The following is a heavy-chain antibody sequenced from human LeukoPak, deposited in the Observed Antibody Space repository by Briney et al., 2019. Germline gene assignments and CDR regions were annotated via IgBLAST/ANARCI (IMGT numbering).Heavy chain of an antibody. Sequence: GGSLRLSCAASGFTFNTYSMSWVRQAPGKGLEWISYISSSSSVIYYADSVKGRFTISRDNARNSLYLQMNSLRDEDTAVYHCARDMSLLWFGDPFDYWSQGTLVTVSS. CDR1: GFTFNTYS. J-gene: IGHJ4*02. D-gene: IGHD3-10*01. CDR3: ARDMSLLWFGDPFDY. V-gene: IGHV3-48*02. CDR2: ISSSSSVI.